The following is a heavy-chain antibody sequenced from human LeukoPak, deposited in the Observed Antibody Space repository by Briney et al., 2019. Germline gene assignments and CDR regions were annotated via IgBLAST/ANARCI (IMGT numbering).Heavy chain of an antibody. Sequence: GASVKVSCKASGGTFSSYAISWVRQAPGQGLEWMGGIIPIFGTANYAQKFQGRVTITADESTSTAYMELSSLRSEDTAVYYCARKYCGSTSCSFDYWGQGTLVTVSS. V-gene: IGHV1-69*13. CDR1: GGTFSSYA. J-gene: IGHJ4*02. CDR3: ARKYCGSTSCSFDY. CDR2: IIPIFGTA. D-gene: IGHD2-2*01.